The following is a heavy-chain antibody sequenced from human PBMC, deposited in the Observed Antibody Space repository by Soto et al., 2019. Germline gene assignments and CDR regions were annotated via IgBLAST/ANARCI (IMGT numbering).Heavy chain of an antibody. CDR3: AKITMIVGGAFDI. CDR1: GFTFSSYA. D-gene: IGHD3-22*01. V-gene: IGHV3-23*01. J-gene: IGHJ3*02. Sequence: EVQLLESGGGLVQPGGSLRLSCAASGFTFSSYAMSWVRQAPGKGLEWVSAISGSGGSTYYGDSVKGRFTISRDNSKNTLYLQMNSLRAEDTAVYYCAKITMIVGGAFDIWGQGTMVTVSS. CDR2: ISGSGGST.